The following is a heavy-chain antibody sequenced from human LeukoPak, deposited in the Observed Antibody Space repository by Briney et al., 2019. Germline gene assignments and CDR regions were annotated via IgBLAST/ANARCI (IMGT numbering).Heavy chain of an antibody. V-gene: IGHV3-30*02. CDR3: ATMQWLEGVDWFDP. CDR2: IRYDESNK. CDR1: GFIFSNYG. Sequence: GGSLRLSCAASGFIFSNYGMHWVRQAPSKGLEWVAFIRYDESNKFYADYVKGRFTISRDNSKNILFLQMNSLRAEDRTVYYCATMQWLEGVDWFDPWGQGTLVTVSS. D-gene: IGHD6-19*01. J-gene: IGHJ5*02.